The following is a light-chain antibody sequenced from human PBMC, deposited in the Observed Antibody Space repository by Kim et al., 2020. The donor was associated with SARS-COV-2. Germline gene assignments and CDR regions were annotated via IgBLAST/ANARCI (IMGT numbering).Light chain of an antibody. CDR3: QQYGSSPPIT. V-gene: IGKV3-20*01. J-gene: IGKJ5*01. Sequence: ESVLTQSPGTLSLSPGERATLSCRASQSVSSSYLAWYQQKPGQAPRLLIYGASSRATGIPDRFSGSGSGTDFTLTISRLEPEDFAVYYCQQYGSSPPITFGRGTRLEIK. CDR2: GAS. CDR1: QSVSSSY.